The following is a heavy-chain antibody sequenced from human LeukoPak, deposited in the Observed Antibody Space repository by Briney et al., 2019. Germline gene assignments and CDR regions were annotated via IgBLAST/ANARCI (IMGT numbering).Heavy chain of an antibody. CDR1: GYTFTNYG. J-gene: IGHJ5*02. D-gene: IGHD3-10*02. CDR3: ARDRTMSTPNSWFDP. Sequence: ASVKVSCKASGYTFTNYGISWVRQAPGQGLEWMGWISAYNGNTNYAQKLQGRVTMTTDTSTSTAYMELRSLRSDDTAVYYCARDRTMSTPNSWFDPWGQGTLVTVSS. CDR2: ISAYNGNT. V-gene: IGHV1-18*01.